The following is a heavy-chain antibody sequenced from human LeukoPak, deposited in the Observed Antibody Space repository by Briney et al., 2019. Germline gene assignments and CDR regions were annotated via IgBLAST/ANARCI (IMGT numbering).Heavy chain of an antibody. J-gene: IGHJ4*02. CDR3: GRLLRSPYYFDY. CDR1: GGSISSSSYY. D-gene: IGHD1-26*01. V-gene: IGHV4-39*07. CDR2: IYYSGST. Sequence: PSETLSLTCTVSGGSISSSSYYWGWIRQPPGKGLEWIGSIYYSGSTYYNPSLESRVTISVDTSKNQFSLKLSSVTAADTAVYYCGRLLRSPYYFDYWGQGTLVTVSS.